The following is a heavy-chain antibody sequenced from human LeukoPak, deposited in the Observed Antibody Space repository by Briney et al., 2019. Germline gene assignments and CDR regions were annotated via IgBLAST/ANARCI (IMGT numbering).Heavy chain of an antibody. CDR2: ISGSGGST. J-gene: IGHJ4*02. V-gene: IGHV3-23*01. CDR1: GFTFSSYA. CDR3: AKLDYGGNSNY. Sequence: GGSLRLSCAASGFTFSSYAMSWVRQAPGKGLEWVSAISGSGGSTYYADSVKGRFTISRDNSKNTLYLQMNSLRAEDTAVCYCAKLDYGGNSNYWGQGTLVTVSS. D-gene: IGHD4-23*01.